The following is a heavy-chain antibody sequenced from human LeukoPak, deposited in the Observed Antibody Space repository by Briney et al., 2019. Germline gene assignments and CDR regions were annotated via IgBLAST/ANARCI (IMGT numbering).Heavy chain of an antibody. CDR2: ISGSGSST. J-gene: IGHJ4*02. Sequence: GGSLRLSCAASGFTFDDYGMSWVRHAPGKGLEWVSGISGSGSSTYYTDSVKGRFTISRDNAKNSLYLQMNSLRAEDTALYYCARAGGMVRGVINRGGDDYWGQGTLVTVSS. D-gene: IGHD3-10*01. CDR1: GFTFDDYG. CDR3: ARAGGMVRGVINRGGDDY. V-gene: IGHV3-20*04.